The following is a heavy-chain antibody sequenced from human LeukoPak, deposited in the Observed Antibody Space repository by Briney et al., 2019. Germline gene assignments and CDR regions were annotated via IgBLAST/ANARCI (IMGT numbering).Heavy chain of an antibody. CDR3: AKDQGGSSPFDY. J-gene: IGHJ4*02. CDR1: GFTFSSYG. Sequence: GRSLRLSCAASGFTFSSYGMHWVRQAPGKGLEWVAVIWYDGSNKYYADSVKGRFTISRDNSKNTLYLQMNSLRAEDTAVYYCAKDQGGSSPFDYWGQGTPVTVSS. CDR2: IWYDGSNK. D-gene: IGHD1-26*01. V-gene: IGHV3-33*06.